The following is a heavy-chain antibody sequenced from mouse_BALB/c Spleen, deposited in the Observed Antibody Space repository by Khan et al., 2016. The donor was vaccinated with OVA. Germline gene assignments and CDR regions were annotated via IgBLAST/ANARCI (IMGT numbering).Heavy chain of an antibody. D-gene: IGHD2-3*01. CDR1: GFTFSGFG. J-gene: IGHJ2*01. Sequence: EVELVESGGGLVQPGGSRKLSCAASGFTFSGFGMHWVRQAPEKGLEWVAFISSGSNTIYYADTVKGRFPISRDNPKKTLFLQMTSLRSEDTAMYFCARTGYYYFDYWGQGTTLTVSS. V-gene: IGHV5-17*02. CDR2: ISSGSNTI. CDR3: ARTGYYYFDY.